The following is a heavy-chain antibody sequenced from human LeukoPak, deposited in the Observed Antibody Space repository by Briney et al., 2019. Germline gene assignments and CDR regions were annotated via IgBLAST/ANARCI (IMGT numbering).Heavy chain of an antibody. CDR2: ISYDGSNK. Sequence: GGSLRLSCAASGFTFSSYGMHWVRQAPGKGLEWVAVISYDGSNKYYADSVKGRFTISRDNSKNTLYLQMNSLRAEDTAVYYCARDWGDGYNYSYFDYWGQGTLVTVSS. D-gene: IGHD5-24*01. CDR1: GFTFSSYG. V-gene: IGHV3-30*03. CDR3: ARDWGDGYNYSYFDY. J-gene: IGHJ4*02.